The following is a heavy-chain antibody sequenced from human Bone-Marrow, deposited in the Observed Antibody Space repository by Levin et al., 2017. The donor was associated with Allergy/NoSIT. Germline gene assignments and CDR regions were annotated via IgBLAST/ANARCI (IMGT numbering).Heavy chain of an antibody. V-gene: IGHV4-31*03. CDR3: ARGCWRGHNWFDP. D-gene: IGHD3-3*01. CDR2: IYYSGST. CDR1: GGSLRSGGYY. Sequence: LSLPCPVSGGSLRSGGYYWSWIRQHPGKGLEWIGYIYYSGSTYYNPSLKSRVTISVDTSKNQFSLKLSSVTAADTAVYYCARGCWRGHNWFDPWGQGTLVTVSS. J-gene: IGHJ5*02.